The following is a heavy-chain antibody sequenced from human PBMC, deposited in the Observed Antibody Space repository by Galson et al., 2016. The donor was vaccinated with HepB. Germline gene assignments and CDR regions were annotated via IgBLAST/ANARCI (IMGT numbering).Heavy chain of an antibody. J-gene: IGHJ3*02. CDR3: ATSTGYRSGWGAFDI. Sequence: SVKVSCKAFGGTFNRYVISWVRQAPGQGLEWMAWLSANSGATNYAQKFQGWVTMTRDTSISTAYMELTSLTSDATAIYYCATSTGYRSGWGAFDIWGQGTMVTVSS. D-gene: IGHD6-25*01. V-gene: IGHV1-2*04. CDR2: LSANSGAT. CDR1: GGTFNRYV.